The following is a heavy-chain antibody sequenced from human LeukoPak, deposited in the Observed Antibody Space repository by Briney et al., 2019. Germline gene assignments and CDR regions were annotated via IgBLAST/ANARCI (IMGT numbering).Heavy chain of an antibody. J-gene: IGHJ6*03. CDR2: IKQDGSEK. V-gene: IGHV3-7*01. CDR1: GFTFSSYW. Sequence: GGSLRLSCAASGFTFSSYWMSWVRQAPGKGLEWVANIKQDGSEKYYVDSVKGRFTISRDNAKNSLYLQMSSLRAEDTAVYYCARDPRESIAVAGTYMEVWGKGTTVTVSS. CDR3: ARDPRESIAVAGTYMEV. D-gene: IGHD6-19*01.